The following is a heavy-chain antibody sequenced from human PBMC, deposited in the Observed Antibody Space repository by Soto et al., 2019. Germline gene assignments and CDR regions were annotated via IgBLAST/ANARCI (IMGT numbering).Heavy chain of an antibody. D-gene: IGHD4-4*01. CDR2: ISGSDGST. CDR1: GFTFTSYA. CDR3: AKSKNTRGGYFDY. Sequence: PGGSLRLSCVASGFTFTSYAMSWVRQAPGKGLEWVSTISGSDGSTYHADSVKGRFTISRDNSKNTLYLQMNSLRADDTAVYYCAKSKNTRGGYFDYWGQGTLVTVSS. V-gene: IGHV3-23*01. J-gene: IGHJ4*02.